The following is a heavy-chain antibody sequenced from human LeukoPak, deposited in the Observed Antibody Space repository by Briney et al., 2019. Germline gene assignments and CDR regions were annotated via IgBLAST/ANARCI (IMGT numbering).Heavy chain of an antibody. V-gene: IGHV4-34*01. J-gene: IGHJ6*02. CDR1: GGSFSGYY. D-gene: IGHD6-19*01. Sequence: SETLSLTCAVYGGSFSGYYWSWIRQPPGKGLEWIGEINHSGSTNYNPSLKSRVTISVDTSKSQFSLKLSSVTAADTAVYYCARVKVAGNLKNYYGMDVWGQGTTVTVSS. CDR2: INHSGST. CDR3: ARVKVAGNLKNYYGMDV.